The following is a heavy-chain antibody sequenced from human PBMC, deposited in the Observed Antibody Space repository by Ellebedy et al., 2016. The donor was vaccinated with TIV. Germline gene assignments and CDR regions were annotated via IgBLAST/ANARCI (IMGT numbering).Heavy chain of an antibody. CDR3: ARWIKGADYFDY. Sequence: GESLKISCAASGFTFSRYSMSWVRQAPGKGLEWVSSISSSIIYISYADSVKGRFTIYRDNAKNSLYMQMNSLRAEDTAVYYCARWIKGADYFDYWGQGTLVSVPS. CDR2: ISSSIIYI. J-gene: IGHJ4*02. D-gene: IGHD5-12*01. CDR1: GFTFSRYS. V-gene: IGHV3-21*01.